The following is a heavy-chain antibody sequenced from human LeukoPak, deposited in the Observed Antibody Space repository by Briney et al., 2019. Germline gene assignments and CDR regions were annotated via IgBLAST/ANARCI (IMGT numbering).Heavy chain of an antibody. CDR2: ISYSGST. V-gene: IGHV4-59*01. CDR1: GASISSYF. Sequence: PSETLSLTCNISGASISSYFWSWIRQPPGKGLEWIGYISYSGSTNYNSSLKSRVAISVDTSKIQFSLKLNSVTPADTAVYYCARAPSMILPYYFDYWGQGTLVTVSS. J-gene: IGHJ4*02. D-gene: IGHD3-22*01. CDR3: ARAPSMILPYYFDY.